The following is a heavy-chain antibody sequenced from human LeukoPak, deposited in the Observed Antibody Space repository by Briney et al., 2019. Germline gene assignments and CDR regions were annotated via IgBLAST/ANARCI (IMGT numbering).Heavy chain of an antibody. D-gene: IGHD6-19*01. V-gene: IGHV3-23*01. CDR3: AKKVEYSSGWEVDDAYDI. J-gene: IGHJ3*02. CDR1: GFTFSVAA. CDR2: IGASGEST. Sequence: GGSLRLSCAASGFTFSVAAMTWVRQAPGKGLEWVSLIGASGESTYYADSVKGRFTISRDNSKDTLYLQMNSLRAEDTAVYYCAKKVEYSSGWEVDDAYDIWGQGTMVTVSS.